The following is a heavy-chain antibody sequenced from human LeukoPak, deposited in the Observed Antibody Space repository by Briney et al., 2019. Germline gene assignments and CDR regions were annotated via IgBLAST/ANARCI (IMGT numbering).Heavy chain of an antibody. V-gene: IGHV4-39*01. CDR1: GGSIRSSYYY. CDR2: IYDSGST. D-gene: IGHD6-19*01. J-gene: IGHJ4*02. CDR3: ARGRYSSGWYY. Sequence: PSETLSLTCTVSGGSIRSSYYYWGWIRQPPGKGLEWIGSIYDSGSTYYNPSLKSRVTISVDTSKNQFSLKLNSVTAADTAVYYCARGRYSSGWYYWGQGTLVTVSS.